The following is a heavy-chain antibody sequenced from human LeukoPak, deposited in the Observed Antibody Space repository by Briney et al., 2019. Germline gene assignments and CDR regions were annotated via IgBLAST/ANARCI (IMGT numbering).Heavy chain of an antibody. Sequence: GGSLRLSCAASGFTFSSYAMSWVRQAPGKGLEWVSAISGSGGSTYYADSVKGRFTISRDNSKNTLYLQMNSLRAEDTAVYYCAKKGISGSSGYYDAFDIWGQGTMVTVSS. CDR1: GFTFSSYA. J-gene: IGHJ3*02. CDR3: AKKGISGSSGYYDAFDI. D-gene: IGHD3-22*01. V-gene: IGHV3-23*01. CDR2: ISGSGGST.